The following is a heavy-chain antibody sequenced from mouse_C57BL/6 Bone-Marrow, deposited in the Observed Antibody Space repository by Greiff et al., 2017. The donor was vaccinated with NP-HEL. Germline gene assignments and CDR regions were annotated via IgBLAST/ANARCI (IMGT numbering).Heavy chain of an antibody. CDR3: ARNSIYYYGSSYDYAMDY. Sequence: VQLQQPGAELVKPGASVKLSCKASGYTFTSYWMHWVKQRPGQGLEWIGMIHPNSGSTNYNEKFKSKATLTVDKSSSTAYMQLSSLTSEDSAVYYCARNSIYYYGSSYDYAMDYWGQGTSVTVSS. V-gene: IGHV1-64*01. CDR2: IHPNSGST. J-gene: IGHJ4*01. D-gene: IGHD1-1*01. CDR1: GYTFTSYW.